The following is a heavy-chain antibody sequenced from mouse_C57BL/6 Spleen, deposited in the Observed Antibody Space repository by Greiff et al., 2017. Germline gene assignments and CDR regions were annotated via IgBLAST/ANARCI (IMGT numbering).Heavy chain of an antibody. J-gene: IGHJ3*01. CDR3: AREGYYGSSFAY. D-gene: IGHD1-1*01. Sequence: QVQLQQPGAELVKPGASVKLSCKASGYTFPSYWMHWVKQRPGQGLEWIGMIHPNSGSTNYNEKFKSKATLTVDKSSSTAYMQLSSLTSEDSAGDCCAREGYYGSSFAYWGQGTLVTVSA. CDR2: IHPNSGST. CDR1: GYTFPSYW. V-gene: IGHV1-64*01.